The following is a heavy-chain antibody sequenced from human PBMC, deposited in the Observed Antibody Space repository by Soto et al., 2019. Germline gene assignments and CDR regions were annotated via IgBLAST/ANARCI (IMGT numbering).Heavy chain of an antibody. CDR2: ISYDGSHK. Sequence: QVQLVESGGGVVQPGRSLRLSCAASGFTFSSYGMHWVRQAPGKGLEWVAVISYDGSHKYYADSVKGRFTISRDNSKNTLYLQINSLRAEDTAVYYCAKDHSSSWYYFDYWGQGTLVTVSS. CDR1: GFTFSSYG. V-gene: IGHV3-30*18. D-gene: IGHD6-13*01. J-gene: IGHJ4*02. CDR3: AKDHSSSWYYFDY.